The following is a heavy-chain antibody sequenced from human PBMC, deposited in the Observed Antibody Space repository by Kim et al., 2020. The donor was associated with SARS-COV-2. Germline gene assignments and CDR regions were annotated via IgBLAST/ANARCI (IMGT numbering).Heavy chain of an antibody. V-gene: IGHV4-59*08. CDR3: ARRYSNYWYFDL. J-gene: IGHJ2*01. Sequence: SNPSLKSRVTMSVDTSKNQFSLRLNSVTAADAAMYYCARRYSNYWYFDLWGRGTLVTVSS. D-gene: IGHD4-4*01.